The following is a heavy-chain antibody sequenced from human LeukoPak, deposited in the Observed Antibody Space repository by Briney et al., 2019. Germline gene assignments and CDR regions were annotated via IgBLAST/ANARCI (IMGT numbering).Heavy chain of an antibody. J-gene: IGHJ6*02. V-gene: IGHV1-18*01. CDR3: ARENSSGWYVGLRALYGMDV. D-gene: IGHD6-19*01. CDR1: GYTFTSYG. Sequence: ASVKVSCKASGYTFTSYGISWVRQAPGQGLEWMGWISAYNGNTNYAQKLQGRVTMTTDTSTSTAYMELRSLRSDDAAVYYCARENSSGWYVGLRALYGMDVWGQGTTVTVSS. CDR2: ISAYNGNT.